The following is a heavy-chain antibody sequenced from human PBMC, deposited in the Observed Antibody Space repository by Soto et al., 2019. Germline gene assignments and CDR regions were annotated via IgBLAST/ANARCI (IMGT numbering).Heavy chain of an antibody. V-gene: IGHV3-30*18. CDR2: ISYDGYLK. Sequence: GSLRLSCAASGFTFSTYGMQWVRQAPGKGLEWVAVISYDGYLKYYVDAVKGRFTVARDNSKNTLFLEMNSLRVEDTAVYFCAKDFKVSGSHYGTLNYYYGMDVWGQGTTVTVSS. J-gene: IGHJ6*02. CDR3: AKDFKVSGSHYGTLNYYYGMDV. D-gene: IGHD3-10*01. CDR1: GFTFSTYG.